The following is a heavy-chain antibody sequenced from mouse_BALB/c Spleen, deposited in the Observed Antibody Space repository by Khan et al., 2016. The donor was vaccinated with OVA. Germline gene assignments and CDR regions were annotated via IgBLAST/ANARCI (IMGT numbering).Heavy chain of an antibody. D-gene: IGHD2-10*01. Sequence: VQLKQSGPSLVKPSQTLSLTCSVTGDSITSGYWNWIRQFPGTKLEFMGYIDYSGYTYYNPSLKSRFSITRDTSKNQFYLQLNSVTTEDTATYYCARWHPYYDNYVGWYFDVWGAGTTVTVSS. CDR1: GDSITSGY. J-gene: IGHJ1*01. CDR3: ARWHPYYDNYVGWYFDV. V-gene: IGHV3-8*02. CDR2: IDYSGYT.